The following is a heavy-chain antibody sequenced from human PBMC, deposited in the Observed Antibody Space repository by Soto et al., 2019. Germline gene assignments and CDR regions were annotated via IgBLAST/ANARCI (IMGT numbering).Heavy chain of an antibody. J-gene: IGHJ4*02. V-gene: IGHV1-69*02. D-gene: IGHD2-15*01. CDR3: ARVHCSGGSCYEVY. CDR1: GGTFSSYT. CDR2: IIPILGIA. Sequence: QVQLVQSGAEVKKPGSSVKVSCKASGGTFSSYTISWVRQAPGQGLEWMGRIIPILGIANYAQKFQGRVTITADKSTSTAYMEVSSLRSEDTAVYYCARVHCSGGSCYEVYWGQGTLVTVSS.